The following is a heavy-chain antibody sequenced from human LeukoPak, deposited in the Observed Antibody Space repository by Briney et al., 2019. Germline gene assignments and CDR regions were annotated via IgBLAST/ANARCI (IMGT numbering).Heavy chain of an antibody. CDR2: LYTSGAT. CDR1: GFTLSSNY. Sequence: GGSLRLSCAASGFTLSSNYMTWVRQAQGKGMEWVSVLYTSGATYYADSVRGRFTISRDNSKNTLYLQMNSLRAEDTAVYYCARRPITPDYYYMDVWGKGTTVTVSS. CDR3: ARRPITPDYYYMDV. J-gene: IGHJ6*03. V-gene: IGHV3-53*01. D-gene: IGHD4-23*01.